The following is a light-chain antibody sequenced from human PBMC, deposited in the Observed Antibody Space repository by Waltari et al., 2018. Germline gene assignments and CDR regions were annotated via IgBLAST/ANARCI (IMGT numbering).Light chain of an antibody. CDR1: SSDVGGYNY. Sequence: QSALTQPRSVSGSPGQSVTISCSGTSSDVGGYNYVSWYQHHPGKAPKLMIYDVSERPSGVPDRFSGSKSGNTASLTISGLQAEDEADYYCCSYAGNYPYAFGTGTKVTVL. J-gene: IGLJ1*01. CDR3: CSYAGNYPYA. V-gene: IGLV2-11*01. CDR2: DVS.